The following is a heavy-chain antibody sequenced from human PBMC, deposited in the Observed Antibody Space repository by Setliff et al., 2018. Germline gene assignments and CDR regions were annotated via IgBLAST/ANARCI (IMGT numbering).Heavy chain of an antibody. J-gene: IGHJ6*02. CDR3: ARDYGSGSIAPYYYYYGMDV. CDR2: ISSSSSTI. D-gene: IGHD3-10*01. V-gene: IGHV3-48*04. CDR1: GFTFSSYW. Sequence: GSLRLSCAASGFTFSSYWMSWVRQAPGKGLEWVSYISSSSSTIYYADSVKGRFTISRDNAKNSLYLQMNSLRAEDTAVYYCARDYGSGSIAPYYYYYGMDVWGQGTTVTVSS.